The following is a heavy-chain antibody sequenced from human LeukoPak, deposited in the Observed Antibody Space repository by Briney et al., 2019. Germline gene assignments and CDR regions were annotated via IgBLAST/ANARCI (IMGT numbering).Heavy chain of an antibody. V-gene: IGHV4-39*07. CDR1: GGSISSSSYY. J-gene: IGHJ4*02. CDR2: IYHSGST. D-gene: IGHD3-22*01. CDR3: ARAVDYYDSSGYGGVTYFDY. Sequence: SETLSLTCTVSGGSISSSSYYWGWIRQPPGKGLEWIGSIYHSGSTYYNPSLKSRVTISVDTSKNQFSLKLSSVTAADTAVYYCARAVDYYDSSGYGGVTYFDYWGQGTLVTVSS.